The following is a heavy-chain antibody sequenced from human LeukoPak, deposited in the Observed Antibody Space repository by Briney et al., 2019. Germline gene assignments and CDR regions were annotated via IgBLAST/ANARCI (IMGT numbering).Heavy chain of an antibody. CDR1: GFTFSSYG. CDR3: ARHDYGGNSGDY. D-gene: IGHD4-23*01. Sequence: SGGSLRLSCAASGFTFSSYGMNWVRQAPGKGLEWVSHIGTSSSTIYYADSVKGRFTISRDNAKNSLYLQMNSLRDEDTAVYYCARHDYGGNSGDYWGQGTLVTVSS. J-gene: IGHJ4*02. V-gene: IGHV3-48*02. CDR2: IGTSSSTI.